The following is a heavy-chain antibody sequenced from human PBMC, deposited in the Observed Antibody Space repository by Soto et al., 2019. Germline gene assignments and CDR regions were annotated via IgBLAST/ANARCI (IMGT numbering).Heavy chain of an antibody. CDR3: ARDRESVSFGY. CDR1: GYNFNSHS. Sequence: QLQMVQSGAESMQPGASVKVSCKGSGYNFNSHSINWLRQAPGQGLEWMGWINPNTGNPTYEQGFTGRFVFSLDTIVITVYLQIFRVKAEASDVYYGARDRESVSFGYGGQGTLVTVSS. CDR2: INPNTGNP. V-gene: IGHV7-4-1*01. J-gene: IGHJ4*02. D-gene: IGHD1-26*01.